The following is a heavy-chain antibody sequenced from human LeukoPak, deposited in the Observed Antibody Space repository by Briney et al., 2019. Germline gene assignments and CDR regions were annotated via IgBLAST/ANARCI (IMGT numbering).Heavy chain of an antibody. CDR3: ARGGYYDSSGYYPDY. Sequence: GGSLRLSCAASGLIFSNAWMTWVRQAPGKGLEWVANIKQDGSEKYYVDSVKGRFTISRDNAKNSLYLQMNSLRAEDTAVYYCARGGYYDSSGYYPDYWGQGTLVTVSS. D-gene: IGHD3-22*01. CDR2: IKQDGSEK. V-gene: IGHV3-7*01. CDR1: GLIFSNAW. J-gene: IGHJ4*02.